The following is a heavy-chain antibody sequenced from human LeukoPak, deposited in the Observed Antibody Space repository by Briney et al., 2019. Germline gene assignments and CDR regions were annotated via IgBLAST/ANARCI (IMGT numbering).Heavy chain of an antibody. J-gene: IGHJ4*02. CDR3: AKGVVVTAMYYFDY. CDR1: GFTVSSNY. Sequence: GGSLRLSCAASGFTVSSNYMTWVRQAPGKGLEWVSIIYSGGSTSYADSAKGRFTISRDNSKNTLYLQMNSLRAEDTAVYYCAKGVVVTAMYYFDYWGQGTLVTVSS. V-gene: IGHV3-53*01. CDR2: IYSGGST. D-gene: IGHD2-21*02.